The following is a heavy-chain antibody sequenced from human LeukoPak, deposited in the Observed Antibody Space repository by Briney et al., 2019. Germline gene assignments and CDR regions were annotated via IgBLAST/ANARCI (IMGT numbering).Heavy chain of an antibody. Sequence: GGSLRLSCAASGFTFGDYGMSWVRHAPGKGLEWVANIKQDGSEQYYVDSVKGRFTISRDNAKNSLYLQMNSLRAEDTAVYYCARDKIVGATHFDYWGQGTLVTVSS. J-gene: IGHJ4*02. CDR1: GFTFGDYG. CDR3: ARDKIVGATHFDY. V-gene: IGHV3-7*01. D-gene: IGHD1-26*01. CDR2: IKQDGSEQ.